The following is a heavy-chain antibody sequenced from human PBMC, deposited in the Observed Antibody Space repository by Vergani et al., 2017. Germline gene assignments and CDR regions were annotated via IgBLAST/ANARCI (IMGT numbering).Heavy chain of an antibody. CDR1: GFTFSSYS. J-gene: IGHJ3*02. CDR3: ARDRISGSYLGGHDAFDI. V-gene: IGHV3-21*01. D-gene: IGHD1-26*01. Sequence: EVQLVESGGGLVKPGGSLRLSCAASGFTFSSYSMNWVRQAPGKGLEWVSSISSSSSYIYYADSVKGRFTISRDNAKNSLYLQMNSLRAEDTAVYYCARDRISGSYLGGHDAFDIWGQGTMVTVSS. CDR2: ISSSSSYI.